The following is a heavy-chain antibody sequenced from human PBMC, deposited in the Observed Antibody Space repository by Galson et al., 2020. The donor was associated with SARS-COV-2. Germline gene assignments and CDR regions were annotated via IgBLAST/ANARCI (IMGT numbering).Heavy chain of an antibody. J-gene: IGHJ4*02. CDR2: ISGSGDTT. CDR1: GFTFSSYA. D-gene: IGHD2-2*01. V-gene: IGHV3-23*01. Sequence: RESLKISCAASGFTFSSYAMNWVRQAPGEGLEWVSAISGSGDTTHYAGSVKGRFTISRDNSKNTLYMQMNSVRAEDTAVYYCAKDLQYQLLEYYFDYWGQGTLVTVSS. CDR3: AKDLQYQLLEYYFDY.